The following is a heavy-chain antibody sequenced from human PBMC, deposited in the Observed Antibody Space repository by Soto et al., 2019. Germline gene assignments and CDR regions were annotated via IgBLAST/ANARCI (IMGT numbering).Heavy chain of an antibody. CDR2: IIPIFGTA. D-gene: IGHD3-3*01. J-gene: IGHJ2*01. V-gene: IGHV1-69*12. CDR3: ARDRRSRRLLDCDL. Sequence: QVQLVQSGAEVKKPGSSVKVSCKASGGTFSSYAISWVRQAPGQGLEWMGGIIPIFGTANYAQKFQGRFTITADESTSTAYMELSSLRSEDTAGDYCARDRRSRRLLDCDLWGRGTLVTVAS. CDR1: GGTFSSYA.